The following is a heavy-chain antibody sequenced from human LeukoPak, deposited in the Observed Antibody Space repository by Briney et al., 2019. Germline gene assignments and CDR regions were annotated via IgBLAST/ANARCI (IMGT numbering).Heavy chain of an antibody. J-gene: IGHJ4*02. CDR1: GFTFGDYA. D-gene: IGHD2-15*01. Sequence: GGSLRLSCTTSGFTFGDYAMSWVRQAPGKGPEWVGFIRSKPYGGTTEYAPSVKGRFTISRDDSKNIAYLQMNSLKTEDTAVYYCTRDIDADYVDYWGQGDLVTVSS. CDR2: IRSKPYGGTT. V-gene: IGHV3-49*04. CDR3: TRDIDADYVDY.